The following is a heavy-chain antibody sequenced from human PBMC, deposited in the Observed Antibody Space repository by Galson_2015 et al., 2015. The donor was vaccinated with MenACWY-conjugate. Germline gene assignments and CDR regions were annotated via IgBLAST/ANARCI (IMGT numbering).Heavy chain of an antibody. D-gene: IGHD5-12*01. CDR1: GYTFTRYG. CDR2: ISAYNGNT. V-gene: IGHV1-18*04. CDR3: ARDDSGYDYREGLPPGGVTRHFYYYGMDV. J-gene: IGHJ6*02. Sequence: QSGAEVKKPGASVTVSCKASGYTFTRYGISWVRQAPGQGLEWMGWISAYNGNTNYAQKLQGRVTMTTDTSTSTAYMELRSLRSDDTAVYYCARDDSGYDYREGLPPGGVTRHFYYYGMDVWGQGTTVTVSS.